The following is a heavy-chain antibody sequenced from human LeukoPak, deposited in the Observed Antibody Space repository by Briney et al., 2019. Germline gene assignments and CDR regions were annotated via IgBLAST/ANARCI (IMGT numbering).Heavy chain of an antibody. CDR3: ARDDYGDSKNWFDP. D-gene: IGHD4-17*01. CDR2: ISDYNGNT. J-gene: IGHJ5*02. Sequence: ASVKVSCKASGYTFTSYGISWVRQAPGQGLEWVGWISDYNGNTNYAQKLQGRVTMTTDTSTSTAYMELRSLRSDDTAVYYCARDDYGDSKNWFDPWGQGTLVTVSS. V-gene: IGHV1-18*01. CDR1: GYTFTSYG.